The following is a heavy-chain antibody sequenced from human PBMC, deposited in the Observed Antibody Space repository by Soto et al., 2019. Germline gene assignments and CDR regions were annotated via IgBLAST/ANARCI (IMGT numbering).Heavy chain of an antibody. CDR3: AKDPDEDYDFWSGYPDY. J-gene: IGHJ4*02. V-gene: IGHV3-30*18. D-gene: IGHD3-3*01. Sequence: GGSLRLSCAASGFTFSSYGMHWVRQAPGKGLEWVAVISYDGSNKYYADSVKGRFTISRDNSKNTLYLQMNSLRAEDTAVYYCAKDPDEDYDFWSGYPDYWGQGTLVTVSS. CDR1: GFTFSSYG. CDR2: ISYDGSNK.